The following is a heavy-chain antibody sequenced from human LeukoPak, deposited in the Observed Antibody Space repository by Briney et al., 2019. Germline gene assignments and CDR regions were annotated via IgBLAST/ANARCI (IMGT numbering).Heavy chain of an antibody. Sequence: ASVKVSCKASGGTFRSYAISWVRQAPGQGFEWMGGIIPIFGTANYAQKFQGRVTITTDESTSTAYMELSSLRSEDMAVYYCARDPYSSSSWGGGRSYYFDYWGQGTLVTVSS. D-gene: IGHD6-13*01. CDR3: ARDPYSSSSWGGGRSYYFDY. J-gene: IGHJ4*02. V-gene: IGHV1-69*05. CDR1: GGTFRSYA. CDR2: IIPIFGTA.